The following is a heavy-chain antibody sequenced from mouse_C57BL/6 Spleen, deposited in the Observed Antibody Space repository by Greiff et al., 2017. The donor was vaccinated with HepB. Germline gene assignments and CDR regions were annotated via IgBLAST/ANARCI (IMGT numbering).Heavy chain of an antibody. D-gene: IGHD1-1*01. V-gene: IGHV1-82*01. CDR2: IYPGDGDT. CDR3: ARGAVVGPYYFDY. CDR1: GYAFSSSW. Sequence: QVQLKESGPELVKPGASVKISCKASGYAFSSSWMNWVKQRPGKGLAWIGRIYPGDGDTNYNGKFKGKATLTADKSSSTSYMQLSSLTSEDSAVYFCARGAVVGPYYFDYWGQGTTLTVSS. J-gene: IGHJ2*01.